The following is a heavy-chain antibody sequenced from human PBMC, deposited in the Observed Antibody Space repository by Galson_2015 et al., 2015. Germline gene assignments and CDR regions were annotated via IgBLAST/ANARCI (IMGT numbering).Heavy chain of an antibody. J-gene: IGHJ3*02. CDR2: ISYDGSNK. V-gene: IGHV3-30-3*01. CDR3: ARVYRAFDI. D-gene: IGHD2-2*01. CDR1: GFTFSSSA. Sequence: SLRLSCAASGFTFSSSAMHWVRQAPGKGLEWVAVISYDGSNKYYADSVKGRFTISRDNSKNTLYLQMNSLRAEDTAVYYCARVYRAFDIWGQGTMVTVSS.